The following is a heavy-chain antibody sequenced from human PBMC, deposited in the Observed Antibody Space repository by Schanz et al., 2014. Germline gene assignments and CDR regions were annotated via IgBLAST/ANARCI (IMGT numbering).Heavy chain of an antibody. CDR3: AKHVRSLTGNDY. D-gene: IGHD3-9*01. CDR1: GFTFSIYG. J-gene: IGHJ4*02. CDR2: LTEGGGGT. V-gene: IGHV3-23*04. Sequence: EVQLVESGGGLVRPGGSLRLSCAASGFTFSIYGMSWVRQAPGKGLEWVSGLTEGGGGTYYTDAVKGRFIISRDNSKNTLYLQVNSLRAEDTAVYYCAKHVRSLTGNDYWGQGTLVTVSS.